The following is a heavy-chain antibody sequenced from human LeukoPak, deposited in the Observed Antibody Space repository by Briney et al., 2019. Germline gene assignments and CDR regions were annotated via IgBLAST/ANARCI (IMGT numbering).Heavy chain of an antibody. Sequence: GRSLRLSCAASAFTFSRYAMHWVRQAPGKGLEWVSSISSSSSYIYYADSVKGRFTISRDNAKNSLYLQMNSLRAEDTAVYYCATVWSGYYWGQGTLVTVSS. CDR2: ISSSSSYI. V-gene: IGHV3-21*01. CDR1: AFTFSRYA. D-gene: IGHD3-3*01. J-gene: IGHJ4*02. CDR3: ATVWSGYY.